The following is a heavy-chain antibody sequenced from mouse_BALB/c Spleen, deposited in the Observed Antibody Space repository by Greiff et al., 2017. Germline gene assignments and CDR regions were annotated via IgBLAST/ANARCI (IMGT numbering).Heavy chain of an antibody. Sequence: QVQLQQSGAELVRPGTSVKVSCKASGYAFTNYLIEWVKQRPGQGLEWIGVINPGDGDTNYNGKFKGKATLTADKSSSTAYMQLSSLTSVDSAVYFCARRTYYYGSSYAMDYWGQGTSVTVSS. CDR3: ARRTYYYGSSYAMDY. V-gene: IGHV1-54*01. D-gene: IGHD1-1*01. J-gene: IGHJ4*01. CDR2: INPGDGDT. CDR1: GYAFTNYL.